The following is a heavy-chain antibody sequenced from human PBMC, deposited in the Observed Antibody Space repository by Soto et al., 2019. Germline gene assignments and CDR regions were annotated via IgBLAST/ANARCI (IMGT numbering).Heavy chain of an antibody. V-gene: IGHV3-48*02. D-gene: IGHD5-18*01. Sequence: EVQLVEPGGGLVQPGGSLRLSCAASGFTFSSYSMNWVRQPPGKGLGWVSYISSSSNTIFYADSVKGRFTISRDNAKNSLYRQMNSLRDEDTAVYYCARGDTAIVIYYFDYWGQGTLVTVSS. CDR2: ISSSSNTI. J-gene: IGHJ4*02. CDR1: GFTFSSYS. CDR3: ARGDTAIVIYYFDY.